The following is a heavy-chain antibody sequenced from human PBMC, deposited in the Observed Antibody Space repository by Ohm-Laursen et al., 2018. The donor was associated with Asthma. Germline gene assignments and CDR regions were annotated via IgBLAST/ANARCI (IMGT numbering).Heavy chain of an antibody. CDR1: GFTFSNAW. D-gene: IGHD3-3*01. CDR2: IKSKTDGGTT. V-gene: IGHV3-15*01. Sequence: SLRLSCAASGFTFSNAWMSWVRQAPGKGLEWVGRIKSKTDGGTTDYAAPVKGRFTISRDDSKNTLYLQMNSLKTEDTAVYYCTTVAVTIFGVVISYGMDVWGQGTTVTVSS. CDR3: TTVAVTIFGVVISYGMDV. J-gene: IGHJ6*02.